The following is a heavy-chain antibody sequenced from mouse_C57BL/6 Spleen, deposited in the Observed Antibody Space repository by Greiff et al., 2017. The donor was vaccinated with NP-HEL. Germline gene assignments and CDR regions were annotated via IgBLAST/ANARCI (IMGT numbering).Heavy chain of an antibody. CDR2: INPSTGGT. D-gene: IGHD2-1*01. J-gene: IGHJ4*01. CDR1: GYSFTGYY. Sequence: VQLKQSGPELVKPGASVKISCKASGYSFTGYYMNWVKQSPEKSLEWIGEINPSTGGTTYNQKFKAKATLTVDKSSSTAYMQLKSLTSEDSAVYYCARWGKGYAMDYWGQGTSVTVSS. V-gene: IGHV1-42*01. CDR3: ARWGKGYAMDY.